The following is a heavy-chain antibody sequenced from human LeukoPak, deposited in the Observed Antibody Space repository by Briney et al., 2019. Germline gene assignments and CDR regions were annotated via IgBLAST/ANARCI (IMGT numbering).Heavy chain of an antibody. CDR3: ASRRSGWYVGIQH. CDR1: GGSFSGYY. V-gene: IGHV4-34*01. J-gene: IGHJ1*01. CDR2: INHSGST. D-gene: IGHD6-19*01. Sequence: SETLSLTCAVYGGSFSGYYWSWIRQPPGKGLEWIGEINHSGSTKYNPSLKSRVTISVDTSKNQFSLKLSSVTAADTAVYYCASRRSGWYVGIQHWGQGTLVTVSS.